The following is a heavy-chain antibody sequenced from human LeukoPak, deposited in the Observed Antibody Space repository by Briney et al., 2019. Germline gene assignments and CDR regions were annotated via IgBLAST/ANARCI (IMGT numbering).Heavy chain of an antibody. CDR3: ARRGVVVPAAIRGREYFQH. V-gene: IGHV1-2*02. J-gene: IGHJ1*01. D-gene: IGHD2-2*02. CDR2: INPNSGGT. CDR1: GYTFTGYY. Sequence: GASVKVSCKASGYTFTGYYMHWVRQAPGQGLGWMGWINPNSGGTNYAQKFQGRVTMTRDTSISTAYMELSRLRSDDTAVYYCARRGVVVPAAIRGREYFQHWGQGTLVTVSS.